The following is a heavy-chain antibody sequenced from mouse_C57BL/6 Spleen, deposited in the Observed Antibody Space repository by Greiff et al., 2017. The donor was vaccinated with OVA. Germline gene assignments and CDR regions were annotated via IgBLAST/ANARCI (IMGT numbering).Heavy chain of an antibody. CDR1: GYAFSSYW. Sequence: QVHVKQSGAELVKPGASVKISCKASGYAFSSYWMNWVKQRPGKGLEWIGQIYPGDGDTNYNGKFKGKATLTADKSSSTAYMQLSSLTSEDSAVYFCARALVADYAMDYWGQGTSVTVSS. J-gene: IGHJ4*01. D-gene: IGHD1-1*01. V-gene: IGHV1-80*01. CDR2: IYPGDGDT. CDR3: ARALVADYAMDY.